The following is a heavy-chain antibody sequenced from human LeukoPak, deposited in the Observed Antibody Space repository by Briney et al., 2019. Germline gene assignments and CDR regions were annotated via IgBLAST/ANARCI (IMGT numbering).Heavy chain of an antibody. V-gene: IGHV3-74*01. CDR1: GFTFSSYW. J-gene: IGHJ4*02. D-gene: IGHD3-16*01. Sequence: GGSLRLSCAASGFTFSSYWMHWVRQAPGKGLLWVSCISPDGSSAIYADSVKGRFTISRDNAKNTLYLQMNSLRAEDTAVYYCARVNVCPRCHFDYWGQGTLVTVSS. CDR3: ARVNVCPRCHFDY. CDR2: ISPDGSSA.